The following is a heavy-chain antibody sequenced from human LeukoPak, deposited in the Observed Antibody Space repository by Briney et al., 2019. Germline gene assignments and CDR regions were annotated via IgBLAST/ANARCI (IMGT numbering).Heavy chain of an antibody. CDR2: ISASSSTI. D-gene: IGHD1-26*01. CDR1: GFSFSSYS. J-gene: IGHJ4*02. Sequence: GGSLRLSXAASGFSFSSYSMNWVRQAPGKGLEWVSYISASSSTIYYADSVRGRFTISRDNAKNSLYLQMNSLRAEDTADYFCARVSAMGDFDCWGQGTLVTVSS. CDR3: ARVSAMGDFDC. V-gene: IGHV3-48*01.